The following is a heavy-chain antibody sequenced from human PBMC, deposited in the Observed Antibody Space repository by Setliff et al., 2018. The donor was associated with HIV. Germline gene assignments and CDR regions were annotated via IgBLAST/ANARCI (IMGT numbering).Heavy chain of an antibody. D-gene: IGHD6-13*01. CDR1: GYSFINYG. CDR3: ARARLPGIFTPVGPRDNCLDP. V-gene: IGHV1-18*01. J-gene: IGHJ5*02. CDR2: ISAYTGHT. Sequence: ASVKVSCKASGYSFINYGISWVRQAPGQGPEWMGLISAYTGHTDYAPRLLGSVTMTTDTSTSTAYLELGSLTSDDTAFYYCARARLPGIFTPVGPRDNCLDPWGQGTRVTVSS.